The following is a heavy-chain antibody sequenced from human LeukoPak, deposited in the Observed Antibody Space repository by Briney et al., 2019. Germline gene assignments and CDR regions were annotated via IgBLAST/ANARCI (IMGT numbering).Heavy chain of an antibody. D-gene: IGHD3-10*01. Sequence: GGSLRLSCAGSGFTFSNYAMSWVRQAPGKGLEWVSSISGSTTYYADSVKGRFTISRDNSKNTLYLQMNSLRAEDTALYYCAKDSGVPFYYGSGTATYFANWGQGTLVTVSS. CDR3: AKDSGVPFYYGSGTATYFAN. CDR2: ISGSTT. J-gene: IGHJ4*02. V-gene: IGHV3-23*01. CDR1: GFTFSNYA.